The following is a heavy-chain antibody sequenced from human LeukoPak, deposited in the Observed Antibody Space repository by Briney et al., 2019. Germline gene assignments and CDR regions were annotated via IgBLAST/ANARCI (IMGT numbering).Heavy chain of an antibody. CDR2: INWNGGST. V-gene: IGHV3-20*01. J-gene: IGHJ3*02. D-gene: IGHD3-10*01. Sequence: RSGGSLRLSCAASGFTFDDYGMSWVRQAPGKGLEWVSGINWNGGSTGYADSVKGRFTISRDNAKNSLYLQMDSLRAEDTALYHCARDLGLLGFGELLSAFDIWGQGTMVTVSS. CDR1: GFTFDDYG. CDR3: ARDLGLLGFGELLSAFDI.